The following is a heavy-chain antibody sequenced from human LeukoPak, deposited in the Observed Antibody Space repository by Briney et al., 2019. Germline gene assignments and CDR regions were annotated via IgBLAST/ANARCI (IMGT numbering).Heavy chain of an antibody. Sequence: ALVKVSCKAAGYTFASYAVECVRQAAGHGLEWMGWMNPNRGITGDAQTFPGTATMTRHTSMSTAYMELNSLRSDDTAVYYCSRFDFDNYYYYYYMDVWGKGTTVTVSS. CDR2: MNPNRGIT. V-gene: IGHV1-8*01. CDR3: SRFDFDNYYYYYYMDV. CDR1: GYTFASYA. J-gene: IGHJ6*03. D-gene: IGHD3-9*01.